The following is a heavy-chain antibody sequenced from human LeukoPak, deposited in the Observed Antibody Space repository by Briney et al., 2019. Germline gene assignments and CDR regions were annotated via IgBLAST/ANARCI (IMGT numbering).Heavy chain of an antibody. CDR2: IIPIFGTA. J-gene: IGHJ4*02. D-gene: IGHD2-2*02. V-gene: IGHV1-69*05. CDR3: ARLPYCSSTSCYTGY. CDR1: GYTFTGYY. Sequence: ASVKVSCKASGYTFTGYYMHWVRQAPGQGLEWMGGIIPIFGTANYAQKFQGRVTITTDESTSTAYMELSSLRSEDTAVYYCARLPYCSSTSCYTGYWGQGTLVTVSS.